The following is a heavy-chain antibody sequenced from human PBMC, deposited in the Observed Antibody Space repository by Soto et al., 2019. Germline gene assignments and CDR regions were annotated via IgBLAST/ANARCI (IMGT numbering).Heavy chain of an antibody. Sequence: ASVKVSCKASGYTFTSYGISWVRQAPGQGLEWMGWISAYNGNTNYAQKLQGRVTMTTDTSTSTAYMELRSLRSDDTAVYYCARGYCSSTSCCPPYFDYWGQGTLVTVYS. D-gene: IGHD2-2*01. CDR2: ISAYNGNT. V-gene: IGHV1-18*01. CDR3: ARGYCSSTSCCPPYFDY. CDR1: GYTFTSYG. J-gene: IGHJ4*02.